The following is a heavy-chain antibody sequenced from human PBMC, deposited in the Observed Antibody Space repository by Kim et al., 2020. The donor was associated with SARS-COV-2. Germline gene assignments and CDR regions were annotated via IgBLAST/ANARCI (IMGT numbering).Heavy chain of an antibody. D-gene: IGHD2-15*01. Sequence: SGPTLVNPTQTLTLTCTFSGFSLSTSGMCVSWIRQPPGKALEWLALIDWDDDKYYSTSLKTRLTISKDTSKNQVVLTMTNMDPVDTATYYCARTSLPYCSGGSCYSGWFDPGGQGTLVTVSS. CDR1: GFSLSTSGMC. V-gene: IGHV2-70*01. CDR3: ARTSLPYCSGGSCYSGWFDP. J-gene: IGHJ5*02. CDR2: IDWDDDK.